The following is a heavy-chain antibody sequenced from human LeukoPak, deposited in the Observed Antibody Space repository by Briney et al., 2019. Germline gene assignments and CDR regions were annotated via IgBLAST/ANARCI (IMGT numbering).Heavy chain of an antibody. Sequence: GGSLRLSCAASGFTFSSYAMHWVRQAPGKGLEWVAVTSYDGNNKYYADSVRGRFTISRDNSKNTLYLQMNSLRAEDTAVYYCARPLVSQYYYYGMDVWGQRTTVTVSS. CDR3: ARPLVSQYYYYGMDV. CDR2: TSYDGNNK. J-gene: IGHJ6*02. CDR1: GFTFSSYA. D-gene: IGHD6-13*01. V-gene: IGHV3-30-3*01.